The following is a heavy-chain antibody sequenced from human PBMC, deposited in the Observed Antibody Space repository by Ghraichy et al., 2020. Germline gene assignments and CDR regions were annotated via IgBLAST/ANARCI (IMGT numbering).Heavy chain of an antibody. V-gene: IGHV1-69*13. CDR1: GGTFNTFD. CDR2: ILPMFGTP. CDR3: AKTDHDAYGVK. Sequence: SVKVSCKASGGTFNTFDINWVRQAPGQGLEWMGGILPMFGTPHYAQVFQDRVTIIADESTDTAFMELSNLSFDDTAMYYCAKTDHDAYGVKWGQGTLVTVSS. D-gene: IGHD4-23*01. J-gene: IGHJ4*02.